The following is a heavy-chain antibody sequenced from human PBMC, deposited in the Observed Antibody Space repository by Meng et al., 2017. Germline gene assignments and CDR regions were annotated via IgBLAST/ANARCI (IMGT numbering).Heavy chain of an antibody. V-gene: IGHV4-61*02. Sequence: SETLSLICTVSGGSISSGSYYWSWIRQPAGKGLEWIGRIYTSGSTNYNPSLKSRVTISVDTSKNQFSLKLSSVTAADTAVYYCARARGDIVATTNAFDIWGQGTMVTVSS. D-gene: IGHD5-12*01. CDR2: IYTSGST. J-gene: IGHJ3*02. CDR1: GGSISSGSYY. CDR3: ARARGDIVATTNAFDI.